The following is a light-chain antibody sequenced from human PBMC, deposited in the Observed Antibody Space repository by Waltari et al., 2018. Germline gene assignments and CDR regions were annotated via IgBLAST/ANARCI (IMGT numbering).Light chain of an antibody. V-gene: IGLV2-14*03. J-gene: IGLJ2*01. CDR3: SSYMDTTALEL. CDR1: SSDIGSYNY. CDR2: DVT. Sequence: QSALTQPASVSGSPGQSITISCTGTSSDIGSYNYVSWHQQHPGKAPKLIIFDVTNRPSGLSNRFAGSKSGNTASLIISGLQGEDEADYYCSSYMDTTALELFGGGTSLTVL.